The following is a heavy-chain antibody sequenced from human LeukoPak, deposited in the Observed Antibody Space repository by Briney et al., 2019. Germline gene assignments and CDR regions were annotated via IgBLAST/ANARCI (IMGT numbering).Heavy chain of an antibody. CDR1: GFTFSSYG. V-gene: IGHV3-30*18. J-gene: IGHJ4*02. CDR2: ISYDGSNK. Sequence: PGESLRLSCAASGFTFSSYGMHWVRQAPGKGLEWVAVISYDGSNKYYADSVKGRFTISRDNSKNTLYLQMNSLRAEDTAVYYCAKVRSDYDDYWGQGTLVTVSS. D-gene: IGHD6-19*01. CDR3: AKVRSDYDDY.